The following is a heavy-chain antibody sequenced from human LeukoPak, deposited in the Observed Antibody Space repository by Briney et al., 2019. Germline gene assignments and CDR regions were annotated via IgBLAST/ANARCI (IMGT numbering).Heavy chain of an antibody. CDR1: GFTSGVYA. CDR2: ISGGGDS. V-gene: IGHV3-23*01. Sequence: GGSLRLSCVASGFTSGVYAMSWVRQAPGKGLEWVSAISGGGDSFYADSVRGRFSVSADKSKNILYLQMNSLRVEDTAVYYCASLNYYYYGMDVWGQGTTVTVSS. CDR3: ASLNYYYYGMDV. J-gene: IGHJ6*02.